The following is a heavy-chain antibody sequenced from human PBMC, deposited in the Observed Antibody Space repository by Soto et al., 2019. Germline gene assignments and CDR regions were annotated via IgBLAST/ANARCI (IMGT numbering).Heavy chain of an antibody. CDR1: GYTFTRSG. CDR2: ISSYNGDT. J-gene: IGHJ6*02. CDR3: AREGVAPYYYYGRDV. D-gene: IGHD5-12*01. Sequence: QVQLVQSGAEVKKPGASVKVSCKASGYTFTRSGISWVRQAPGQGPEWMGWISSYNGDTNYAQTFQGRVTMTTDTSTSTAYMELRSLRSDDTAVYYCAREGVAPYYYYGRDVWGQGTPVTFSS. V-gene: IGHV1-18*01.